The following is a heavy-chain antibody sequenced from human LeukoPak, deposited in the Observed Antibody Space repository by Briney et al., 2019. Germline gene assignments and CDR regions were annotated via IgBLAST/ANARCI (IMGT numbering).Heavy chain of an antibody. CDR3: AREVGGNIVFDY. J-gene: IGHJ4*02. V-gene: IGHV1-2*02. D-gene: IGHD4-23*01. CDR2: INPNSGDT. CDR1: GYTFTGCY. Sequence: ASVKVSCKASGYTFTGCYLHWVRQAPGQGLEWMGWINPNSGDTKYAQKFQGRVTMTRDTSISTAYMELSRLRSDDTAVYYCAREVGGNIVFDYWGQGTLVTVSS.